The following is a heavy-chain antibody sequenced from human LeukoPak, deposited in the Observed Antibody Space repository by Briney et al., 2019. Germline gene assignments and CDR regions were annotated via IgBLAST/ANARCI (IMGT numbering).Heavy chain of an antibody. J-gene: IGHJ3*02. Sequence: PGGSLRLSCAASGFTFSSYWMHWVRQAPGKGPVWVSRINNDGSSTTYADSVKGRFTISRDDANNTLYLQMNSLRAEDTAVYYCARPRWRELLGNDAFDIWGQGTMVTVSS. CDR1: GFTFSSYW. CDR2: INNDGSST. CDR3: ARPRWRELLGNDAFDI. V-gene: IGHV3-74*01. D-gene: IGHD1-26*01.